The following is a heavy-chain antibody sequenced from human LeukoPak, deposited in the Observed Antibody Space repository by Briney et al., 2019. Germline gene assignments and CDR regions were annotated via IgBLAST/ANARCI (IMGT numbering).Heavy chain of an antibody. D-gene: IGHD2-8*01. CDR3: ARGGYCADGVCDLDY. V-gene: IGHV3-48*04. CDR1: GFTFSSYS. Sequence: GGSLRLSCAASGFTFSSYSMNWVRQAPGKGLEWVSYISSSGSTIYYADSVKGRFTISRDNAKTSLYLQMSSLRAEDTAVYYCARGGYCADGVCDLDYWGQGTLVTVSS. CDR2: ISSSGSTI. J-gene: IGHJ4*02.